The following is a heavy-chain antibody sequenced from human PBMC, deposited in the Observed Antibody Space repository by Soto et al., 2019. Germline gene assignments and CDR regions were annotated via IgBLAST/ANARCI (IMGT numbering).Heavy chain of an antibody. J-gene: IGHJ4*02. Sequence: QVQLVQSGAEVKKPGASVKVSCKASGYTFTSYYMHWVRQAPGQGLEWMGIINPSGGSTSYAQKFQGRVTVTRDTSTSTVYMELSSLRSEDTAVYYCARGATYYDFWSGYHFPDIGNDYWGQGTLVTVSS. CDR1: GYTFTSYY. D-gene: IGHD3-3*01. CDR3: ARGATYYDFWSGYHFPDIGNDY. V-gene: IGHV1-46*03. CDR2: INPSGGST.